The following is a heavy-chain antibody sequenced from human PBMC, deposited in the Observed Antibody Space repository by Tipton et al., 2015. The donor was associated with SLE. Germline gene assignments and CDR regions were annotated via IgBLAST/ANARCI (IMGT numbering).Heavy chain of an antibody. CDR2: ISSSGTTI. Sequence: SLRFSCAASGFTFSDYYMSWIRQAPGKGLEWVSYISSSGTTIYYADSVKGRFTISRDNAKNSLYLQMNSLRAEDTAVYYCARELLHYYYYMDVWGKGTTVTVSS. CDR3: ARELLHYYYYMDV. D-gene: IGHD2-15*01. J-gene: IGHJ6*03. V-gene: IGHV3-11*04. CDR1: GFTFSDYY.